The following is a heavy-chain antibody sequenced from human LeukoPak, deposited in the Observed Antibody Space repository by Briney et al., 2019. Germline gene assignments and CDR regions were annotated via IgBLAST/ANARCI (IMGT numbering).Heavy chain of an antibody. CDR2: ISISSTYI. J-gene: IGHJ5*02. Sequence: GGSLRLSCAASGFTFSQYDMIWVRQAPGKGLEWVSSISISSTYIYYSDSVKGRFTISRDNAKNSLYLQMNSLRVEDTAVYYCAGDPPSTSLNWFDPWGQGTLVTVSS. V-gene: IGHV3-21*01. CDR3: AGDPPSTSLNWFDP. CDR1: GFTFSQYD. D-gene: IGHD2-2*01.